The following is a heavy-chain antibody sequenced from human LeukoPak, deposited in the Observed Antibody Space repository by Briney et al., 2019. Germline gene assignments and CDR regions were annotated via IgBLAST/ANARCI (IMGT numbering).Heavy chain of an antibody. V-gene: IGHV4-39*07. D-gene: IGHD3-10*01. CDR1: GGSLSSRNYY. CDR3: ARGPRVRGSRGWFDP. CDR2: INHSGST. J-gene: IGHJ5*02. Sequence: SETLSLTCSVSGGSLSSRNYYWGWIRQPPGKGLEWIGEINHSGSTNYNPSLKSRVTISVDTSKNQFSLKLSSVTAADTAVYYCARGPRVRGSRGWFDPWGQGTLVTVSS.